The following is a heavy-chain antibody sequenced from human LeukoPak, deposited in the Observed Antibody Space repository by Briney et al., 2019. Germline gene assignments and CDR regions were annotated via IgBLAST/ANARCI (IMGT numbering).Heavy chain of an antibody. CDR2: IYYSGST. Sequence: SQTLSLTCTVSGGSVSGGSYYWSWIRQPPGKGLEWIGYIYYSGSTNYNPSLKSRVTISVDTSKNQFSLKLSSVTAADTAVYYCARDRQGMDVWGQGTTVTVSS. V-gene: IGHV4-61*01. CDR3: ARDRQGMDV. J-gene: IGHJ6*02. CDR1: GGSVSGGSYY.